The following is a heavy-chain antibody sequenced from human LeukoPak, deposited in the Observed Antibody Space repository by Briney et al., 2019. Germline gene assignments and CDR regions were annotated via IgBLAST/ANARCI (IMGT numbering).Heavy chain of an antibody. CDR1: GYTFTSYD. D-gene: IGHD6-6*01. Sequence: ASVKVSCKASGYTFTSYDINWVRQATGQGLEWMGWMNPNSGNTGYAQKLQGRVTMTRNTSISTAYMELSSLRSEDTAVYYCARVRIAAANWFDPWGQGTLVTVSS. CDR3: ARVRIAAANWFDP. CDR2: MNPNSGNT. V-gene: IGHV1-8*01. J-gene: IGHJ5*02.